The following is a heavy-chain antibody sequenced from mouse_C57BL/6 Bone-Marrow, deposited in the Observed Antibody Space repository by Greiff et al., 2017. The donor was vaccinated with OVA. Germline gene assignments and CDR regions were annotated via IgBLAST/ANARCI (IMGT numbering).Heavy chain of an antibody. CDR1: GYTFTDYY. Sequence: VQLQQSGPELVKPGASVKISCKASGYTFTDYYMNWVKQSHGKSLEWIGDINPNNGGTSYNQKFKGKATLTVDKSSSTAYMELRSLTSEDSAVYYGAVIYYGNPYYFDYWGQGTTLTVSS. CDR2: INPNNGGT. CDR3: AVIYYGNPYYFDY. V-gene: IGHV1-26*01. J-gene: IGHJ2*01. D-gene: IGHD2-1*01.